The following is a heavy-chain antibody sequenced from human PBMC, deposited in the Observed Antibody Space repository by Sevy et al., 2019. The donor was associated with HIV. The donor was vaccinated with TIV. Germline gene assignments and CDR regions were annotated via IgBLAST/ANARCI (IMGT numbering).Heavy chain of an antibody. CDR1: GGTFSSYA. J-gene: IGHJ6*02. V-gene: IGHV1-69*13. D-gene: IGHD3-22*01. Sequence: ASVKVSCKASGGTFSSYAISWVRQAPGQGLEWMGGIIPIFGTANYAQKFQGRVTITADESTSTAYMELSSLGSEDTAVYYCARGGYYDSSAHRYYYGMDVWGQGTTVTVSS. CDR2: IIPIFGTA. CDR3: ARGGYYDSSAHRYYYGMDV.